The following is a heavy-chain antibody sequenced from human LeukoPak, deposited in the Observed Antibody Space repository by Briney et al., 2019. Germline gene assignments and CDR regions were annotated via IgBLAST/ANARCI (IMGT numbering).Heavy chain of an antibody. V-gene: IGHV1-18*01. J-gene: IGHJ4*02. CDR1: GYTFTSYG. CDR2: ISAYNCNT. CDR3: ASSLGFYGDPYYFDY. Sequence: ASVKVSCKASGYTFTSYGISWVRQAPGKGVEWMGWISAYNCNTHYAQKLQGRVTMTTDTSTSTAYMELRSLRSDDTAVYYCASSLGFYGDPYYFDYWGQGTLVTVSS. D-gene: IGHD4-17*01.